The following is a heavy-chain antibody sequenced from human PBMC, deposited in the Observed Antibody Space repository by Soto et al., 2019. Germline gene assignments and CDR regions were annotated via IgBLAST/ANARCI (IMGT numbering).Heavy chain of an antibody. CDR1: GFTFSSYA. V-gene: IGHV3-23*01. D-gene: IGHD2-2*01. Sequence: GGSLRLSCAASGFTFSSYAMSWVRQAPGKGLEWVSTISSSGGSAYYADSVKGRFTISRDNSKNTLYLQMNSLRAEDTAVYYCAKWAYCSSTNCKGWFDPWGQGTLVTVSS. J-gene: IGHJ5*02. CDR3: AKWAYCSSTNCKGWFDP. CDR2: ISSSGGSA.